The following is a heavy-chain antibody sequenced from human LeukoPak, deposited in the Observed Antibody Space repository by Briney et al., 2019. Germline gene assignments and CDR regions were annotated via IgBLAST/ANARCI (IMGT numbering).Heavy chain of an antibody. D-gene: IGHD1-26*01. CDR3: AKGAYSGSYLGPFDY. Sequence: PGGSLRLSCAASGFTFSSYAMSWVRQAPGKGLEWVSAISGSGGSTYYADSVKGRFTISRDNSKNTLYLQMNSLRAEDTAVYSCAKGAYSGSYLGPFDYWGQGTLVTVSS. CDR1: GFTFSSYA. V-gene: IGHV3-23*01. CDR2: ISGSGGST. J-gene: IGHJ4*02.